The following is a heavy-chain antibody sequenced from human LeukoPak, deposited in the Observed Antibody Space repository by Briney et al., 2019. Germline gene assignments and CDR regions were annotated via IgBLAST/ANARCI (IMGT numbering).Heavy chain of an antibody. CDR3: ARDRSDFGDYYYMDV. Sequence: SVKVSCKASGGTFSSYAISWVRQAPGQGLEWMGGIIPIFGTANYAQKFQGRVTITTDESTSTAYMELSSLRSEDTAEYYCARDRSDFGDYYYMDVWGKGTTVTVSS. V-gene: IGHV1-69*05. CDR1: GGTFSSYA. D-gene: IGHD3-16*01. CDR2: IIPIFGTA. J-gene: IGHJ6*03.